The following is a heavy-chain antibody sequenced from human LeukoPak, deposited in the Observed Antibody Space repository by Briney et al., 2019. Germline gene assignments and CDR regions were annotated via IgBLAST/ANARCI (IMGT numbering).Heavy chain of an antibody. CDR3: AKDQREYYYDTSGYFVY. D-gene: IGHD3-22*01. CDR1: GFTFSGYV. V-gene: IGHV3-23*01. J-gene: IGHJ4*02. Sequence: GGSLRLSCAASGFTFSGYVMSWVRQAPGRGLEWVSGISASSGTTYYADSVKGRFTISRDNSKNTFYLQMNSLRAEDTAVYFCAKDQREYYYDTSGYFVYWGQGTLVTVFS. CDR2: ISASSGTT.